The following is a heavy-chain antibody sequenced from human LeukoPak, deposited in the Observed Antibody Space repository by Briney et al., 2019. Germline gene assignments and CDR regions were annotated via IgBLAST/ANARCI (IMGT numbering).Heavy chain of an antibody. CDR3: ARIFIRNGYSSYFDC. Sequence: SETLSLTRTVSGFSISSGHYWGWVRQPPGAGLEWIGSVYQSGTTYYNPSLKSRVTTSVDMSKNQFSLRLRPVTAADTAVYYCARIFIRNGYSSYFDCWGQGTLVTVSS. CDR1: GFSISSGHY. V-gene: IGHV4-38-2*02. J-gene: IGHJ4*02. CDR2: VYQSGTT. D-gene: IGHD5-18*01.